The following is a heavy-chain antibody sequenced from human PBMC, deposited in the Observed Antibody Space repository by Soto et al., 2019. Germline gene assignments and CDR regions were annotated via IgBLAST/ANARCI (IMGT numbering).Heavy chain of an antibody. D-gene: IGHD3-10*01. CDR1: GGTFSSYA. CDR3: ARARYYGSGSYYNQAFDI. V-gene: IGHV1-69*06. J-gene: IGHJ3*02. Sequence: SVKVSCKASGGTFSSYAISWVRQAPGQGLEWMGGIIPIFGTANYAQKFQGRVTITADKSTSTAYMELSSLRSEDTAVYYCARARYYGSGSYYNQAFDIWAQGTMVTV. CDR2: IIPIFGTA.